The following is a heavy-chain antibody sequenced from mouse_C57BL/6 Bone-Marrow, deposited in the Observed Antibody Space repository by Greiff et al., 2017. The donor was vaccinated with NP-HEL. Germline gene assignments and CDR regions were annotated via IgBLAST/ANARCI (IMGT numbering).Heavy chain of an antibody. CDR1: GYTFTSYW. D-gene: IGHD1-1*01. CDR2: IYPSDSET. J-gene: IGHJ1*03. Sequence: QVQLQQSGAELVRPGSSVKLSCKASGYTFTSYWMDWVKQRPGQGLEWIGNIYPSDSETHYNQKFKDKATLTVDKSSSTAYMQLSSLTSEDSAVYYCARYYGSSYGYFDVWGTGTTVTVSS. V-gene: IGHV1-61*01. CDR3: ARYYGSSYGYFDV.